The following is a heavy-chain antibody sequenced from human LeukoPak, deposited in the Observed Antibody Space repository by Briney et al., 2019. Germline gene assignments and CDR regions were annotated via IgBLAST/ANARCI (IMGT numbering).Heavy chain of an antibody. D-gene: IGHD2-8*02. J-gene: IGHJ4*02. Sequence: GGSLRLSCAASGFTFSSYEMNWVRQAPGQGLEWVSYISSGSSTIYYANSVKGRFTISRDNAKNSLYLQMNSLRAEDTAVYYCAGGPESGRFDYWGQGTLVTVSS. CDR2: ISSGSSTI. CDR3: AGGPESGRFDY. CDR1: GFTFSSYE. V-gene: IGHV3-48*03.